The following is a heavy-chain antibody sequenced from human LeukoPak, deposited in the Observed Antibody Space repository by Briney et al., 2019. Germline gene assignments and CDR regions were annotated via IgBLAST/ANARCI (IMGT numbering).Heavy chain of an antibody. V-gene: IGHV4-61*02. Sequence: SETLSLTCTVSGGSISSGNYHWSWIRQPAGKGLEWIGRIYTGGSTNYNPSFKSRLTISIDKSKNQFSLKLTSVTAADSAVYFCARGPLLGDDYDPPFRYWGQGTLVAVSS. CDR1: GGSISSGNYH. CDR2: IYTGGST. D-gene: IGHD4/OR15-4a*01. CDR3: ARGPLLGDDYDPPFRY. J-gene: IGHJ4*02.